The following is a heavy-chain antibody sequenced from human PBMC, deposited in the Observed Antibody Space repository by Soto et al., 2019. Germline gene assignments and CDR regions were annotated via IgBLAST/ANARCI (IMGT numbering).Heavy chain of an antibody. V-gene: IGHV4-34*01. CDR3: AIGPRMWLAGGGY. J-gene: IGHJ4*02. CDR2: INHSGIT. D-gene: IGHD6-19*01. CDR1: GGSFSGYY. Sequence: PSETLSLTCAVYGGSFSGYYWSWIRQPPGKGLEWLGEINHSGITDYNPYLKSRITISIDTSKKQFSLKLNSVTAADTAVYYCAIGPRMWLAGGGYWGQGTQVTVSS.